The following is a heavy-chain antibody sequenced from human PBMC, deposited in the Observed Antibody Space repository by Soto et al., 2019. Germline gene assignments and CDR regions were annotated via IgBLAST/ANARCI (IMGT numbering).Heavy chain of an antibody. CDR1: GGTFSSYA. Sequence: SVKVSCKASGGTFSSYAISWVRQAPGQGLEWMGGIIPIFGTANYAQKFQGRVTITADESTSTAYMELSSLRSEDTAVYYCARGGFRYDLGWLYFDYRGQGTLVTVSS. J-gene: IGHJ4*02. D-gene: IGHD1-20*01. V-gene: IGHV1-69*13. CDR2: IIPIFGTA. CDR3: ARGGFRYDLGWLYFDY.